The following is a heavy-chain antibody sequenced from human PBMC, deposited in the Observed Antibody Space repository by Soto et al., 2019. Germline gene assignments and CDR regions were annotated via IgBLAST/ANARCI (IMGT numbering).Heavy chain of an antibody. CDR3: ARTPIAAVGADPDYYYHMDV. CDR1: GFSLSNARMG. D-gene: IGHD6-13*01. Sequence: SGPTLVNPTETLTLTCTVSGFSLSNARMGVSWIRQPPGKALEWLAHIFSNDEKYYSTSLKSRLTISKDTSKSQVVLTMTNMDPVDTATYYCARTPIAAVGADPDYYYHMDVWGKGTTVTVSS. J-gene: IGHJ6*03. V-gene: IGHV2-26*01. CDR2: IFSNDEK.